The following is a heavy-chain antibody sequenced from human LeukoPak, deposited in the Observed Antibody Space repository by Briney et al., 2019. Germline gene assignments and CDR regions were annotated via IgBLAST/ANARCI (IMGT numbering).Heavy chain of an antibody. CDR1: GGSFSGYY. D-gene: IGHD2-2*02. V-gene: IGHV4-34*01. J-gene: IGHJ4*02. CDR2: INHSGST. Sequence: SETLSLTCAAYGGSFSGYYWSWIRQPPGKGLEWIGEINHSGSTNYNPSLKSRVTISVDTSKNQFSLKLSSVTAADTAVYYCARATFGNIVVVPAAIVFDYWGQGTLVTVSS. CDR3: ARATFGNIVVVPAAIVFDY.